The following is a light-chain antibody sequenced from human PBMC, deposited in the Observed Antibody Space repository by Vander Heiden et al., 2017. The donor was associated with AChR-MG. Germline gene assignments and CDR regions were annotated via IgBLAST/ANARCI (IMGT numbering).Light chain of an antibody. V-gene: IGKV1-5*03. Sequence: DIQMTQSPSTLSASVGDRVTITCRASQNVGNWLAWLQQTPGKAPNLLISQASTLESGVPSRFGGSGAGTEFTLTFSSLQPDDLASYYCQQYNSYPLTFGGGTKVELQ. CDR1: QNVGNW. CDR2: QAS. J-gene: IGKJ4*01. CDR3: QQYNSYPLT.